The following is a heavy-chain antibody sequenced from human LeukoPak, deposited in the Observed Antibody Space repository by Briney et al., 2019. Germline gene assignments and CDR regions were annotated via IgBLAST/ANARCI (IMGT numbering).Heavy chain of an antibody. CDR2: ISSGSSTI. CDR1: GFTFSSNS. CDR3: AGIPLSTTMVDY. V-gene: IGHV3-48*01. J-gene: IGHJ4*02. Sequence: GGSLRLSCAASGFTFSSNSMNWVRQAPGKGLEWVSYISSGSSTIHYADSVKGRFTISRDNAKSSLFLQMNSLRAEDTAVYYCAGIPLSTTMVDYWGQGPWSPSPQ. D-gene: IGHD5-18*01.